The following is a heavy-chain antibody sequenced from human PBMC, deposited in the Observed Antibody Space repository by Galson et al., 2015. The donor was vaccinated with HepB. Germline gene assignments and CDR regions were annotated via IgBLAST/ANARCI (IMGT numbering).Heavy chain of an antibody. CDR3: AKETFDLGGMDV. J-gene: IGHJ6*02. D-gene: IGHD2/OR15-2a*01. CDR2: ISSSSSYI. Sequence: SLRLSCAASGFTFSSYSMNWVRQAPGKGLEWVSSISSSSSYIYYVDSVKGRFTISRDNAKNSLYLQMNSLRAEDTAVYYCAKETFDLGGMDVWGQGTTVTVSS. CDR1: GFTFSSYS. V-gene: IGHV3-21*01.